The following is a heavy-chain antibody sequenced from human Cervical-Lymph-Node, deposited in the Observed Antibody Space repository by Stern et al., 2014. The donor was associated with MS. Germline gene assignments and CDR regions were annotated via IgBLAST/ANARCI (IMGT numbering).Heavy chain of an antibody. CDR2: ISSGGSYI. Sequence: EVHLVESGGGLVKPGGSLRLSCAASGFTFSSYSVNWVRQAPGKGLEWVASISSGGSYIYYADSLKGRFTISRDNAKNSLYLQMNSLRAEDTAVYYCARGRGGNYRYYFDYWGQGTLVTVSS. D-gene: IGHD4-23*01. J-gene: IGHJ4*02. V-gene: IGHV3-21*01. CDR1: GFTFSSYS. CDR3: ARGRGGNYRYYFDY.